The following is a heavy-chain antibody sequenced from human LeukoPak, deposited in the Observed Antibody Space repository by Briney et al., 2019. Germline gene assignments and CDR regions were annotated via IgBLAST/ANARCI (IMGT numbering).Heavy chain of an antibody. D-gene: IGHD2-2*01. V-gene: IGHV1-2*02. Sequence: GASVKVSCKASGYTFTGYYTHWVRQAPGQGLEWMGWINPNSGGTNYAQKFQGRVTMTRDTSISTAYMELSRLRSDDTAVYYCARDDIVVVPAAADLNYYYYYMDVWGKGTTVTVSS. CDR2: INPNSGGT. CDR1: GYTFTGYY. CDR3: ARDDIVVVPAAADLNYYYYYMDV. J-gene: IGHJ6*03.